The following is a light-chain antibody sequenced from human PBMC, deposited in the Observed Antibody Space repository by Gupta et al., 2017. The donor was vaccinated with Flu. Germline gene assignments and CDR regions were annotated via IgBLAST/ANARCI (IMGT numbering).Light chain of an antibody. V-gene: IGKV1-5*03. Sequence: PSVLSASIGGRVTITCRASPRISHWLAWYQRKPGKAPKLLIYLGSTVHDGVSSRFSGSGSGTXFTLTIXRGQPDDAATYYCHQDSSSPITFGXGTQLEIK. J-gene: IGKJ5*01. CDR2: LGS. CDR1: PRISHW. CDR3: HQDSSSPIT.